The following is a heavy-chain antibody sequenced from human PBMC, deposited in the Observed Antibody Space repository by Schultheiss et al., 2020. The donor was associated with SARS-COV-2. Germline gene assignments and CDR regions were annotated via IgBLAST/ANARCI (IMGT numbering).Heavy chain of an antibody. D-gene: IGHD2-15*01. J-gene: IGHJ5*01. CDR2: IYYSGYS. V-gene: IGHV4-59*01. CDR1: GGSISSYY. CDR3: AKVDPAPPIARPDVNWFES. Sequence: SETLSLTCTVSGGSISSYYWSWIRQPPGKGLEWIGYIYYSGYSTYNPSLKSRVTISVDTSKNQFSLKLASVTAADTAVYYCAKVDPAPPIARPDVNWFESWGQGALVTVSS.